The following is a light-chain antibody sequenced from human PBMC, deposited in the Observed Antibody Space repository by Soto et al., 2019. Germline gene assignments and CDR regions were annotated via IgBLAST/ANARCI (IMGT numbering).Light chain of an antibody. Sequence: DIVLTQSPGTLSLSPGERATLSCRASQIISSTYVGWYQQKPGQAPRLLIYGASSRATGIPDRFSGSGSGTAFTLTISRLEPEVFAVYYCQHYGTSLYTFGQGTKLEIK. CDR3: QHYGTSLYT. V-gene: IGKV3-20*01. CDR1: QIISSTY. J-gene: IGKJ2*01. CDR2: GAS.